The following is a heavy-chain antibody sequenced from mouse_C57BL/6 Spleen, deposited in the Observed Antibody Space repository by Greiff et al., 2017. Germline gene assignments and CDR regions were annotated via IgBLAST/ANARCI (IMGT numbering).Heavy chain of an antibody. CDR3: ARRGDYDKYAMDY. CDR2: FHPYNDDT. CDR1: GYTFTTYP. V-gene: IGHV1-47*01. D-gene: IGHD2-4*01. Sequence: QVHVKQSGAELVKPGASVKMSCKASGYTFTTYPIEWMKQNHGKSLEWIGNFHPYNDDTKYNEKFKGKATLTVEKSSSTVYLELSRLTSDDSAVYYGARRGDYDKYAMDYWGQGTSVTVSS. J-gene: IGHJ4*01.